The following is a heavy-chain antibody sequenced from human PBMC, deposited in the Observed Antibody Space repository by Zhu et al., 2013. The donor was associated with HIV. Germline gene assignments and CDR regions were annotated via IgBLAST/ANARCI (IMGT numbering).Heavy chain of an antibody. J-gene: IGHJ6*02. V-gene: IGHV1-69*01. CDR2: ILPVFRTT. CDR1: GGTFTDFA. Sequence: QVQLVQSGAEVKKPGSSVKVSCKASGGTFTDFAITWVRQAPGQGLEWVGGILPVFRTTNNAQKFEGRVTFTADEPASTAYMELSSLRSEDTGVYYCARVRPPMRTMTTTYYDTMDVWGQGTTVTVSS. CDR3: ARVRPPMRTMTTTYYDTMDV.